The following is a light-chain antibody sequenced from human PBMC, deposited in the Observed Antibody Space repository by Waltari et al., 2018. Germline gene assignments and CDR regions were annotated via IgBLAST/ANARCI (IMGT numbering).Light chain of an antibody. V-gene: IGLV1-40*01. CDR1: SSNIGAGYD. J-gene: IGLJ1*01. Sequence: QSVLTQPPSVSGAPGQSVPISCPGSSSNIGAGYDVHWYQQFPGTAPRLVIYANVNRPSGVPDRFSGSRSGTSAYLAITGLQAEDEADYFCQSYDSGYVFGTGTKVTVL. CDR3: QSYDSGYV. CDR2: ANV.